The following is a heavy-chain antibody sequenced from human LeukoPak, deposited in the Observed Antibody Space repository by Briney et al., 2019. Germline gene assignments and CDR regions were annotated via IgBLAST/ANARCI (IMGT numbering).Heavy chain of an antibody. CDR2: INRSGST. Sequence: SETLSLTCAVYGGSFSGYYWSWIRQPPGKGLEWIGEINRSGSTNYNPSLKSRVTISVDTSKNQFSLKLSSVTAADTAVYYCARMSFDYDYVWGSFRLDYWGQGTLVTVSS. CDR3: ARMSFDYDYVWGSFRLDY. V-gene: IGHV4-34*01. J-gene: IGHJ4*02. D-gene: IGHD3-16*02. CDR1: GGSFSGYY.